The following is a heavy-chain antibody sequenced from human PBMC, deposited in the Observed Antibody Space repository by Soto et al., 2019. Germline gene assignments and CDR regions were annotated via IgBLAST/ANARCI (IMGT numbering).Heavy chain of an antibody. CDR3: AAGIYTQAFEV. CDR1: GFTFSSYS. D-gene: IGHD1-20*01. CDR2: ISSSSSMI. J-gene: IGHJ3*01. Sequence: EVQLVESGGGLVRPGGSLRLSCAASGFTFSSYSMNWVRQAPGRGLEWVSYISSSSSMIYYADSVKGRFTISRDNAKNSLYLHMNRLRDEDTAVYYCAAGIYTQAFEVWGQGTMVTVSS. V-gene: IGHV3-48*02.